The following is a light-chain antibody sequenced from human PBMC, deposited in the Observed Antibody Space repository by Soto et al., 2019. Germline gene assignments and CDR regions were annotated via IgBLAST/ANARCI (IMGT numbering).Light chain of an antibody. J-gene: IGLJ7*01. CDR2: EVS. CDR1: NSDIGTHNS. Sequence: QSALTQPASVSGSPGQSISISCTGTNSDIGTHNSVSWYRQHPGKAPKLIIYEVSKRPSGISNRFSGSKSANTASLTISGLQADEEADYFCASNTPTWVFGGGTQLTVL. CDR3: ASNTPTWV. V-gene: IGLV2-14*03.